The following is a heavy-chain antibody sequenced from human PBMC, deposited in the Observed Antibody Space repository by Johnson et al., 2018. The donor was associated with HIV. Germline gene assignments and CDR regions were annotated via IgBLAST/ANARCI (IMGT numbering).Heavy chain of an antibody. Sequence: VQLVESGGGVVQPGRSLRLSCAASGFTFSSYAMSWVRQAPGKGLEWVSALSGSGGSTYYADSVTGRFTISRDNSKHTLYLQMNSLRAEDTAVYYCAKWTRESGIGLFDIWGQGTMVTVSS. CDR3: AKWTRESGIGLFDI. CDR2: LSGSGGST. CDR1: GFTFSSYA. D-gene: IGHD3/OR15-3a*01. J-gene: IGHJ3*02. V-gene: IGHV3-23*04.